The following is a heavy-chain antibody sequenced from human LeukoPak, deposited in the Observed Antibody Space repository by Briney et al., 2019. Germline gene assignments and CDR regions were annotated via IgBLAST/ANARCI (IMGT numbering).Heavy chain of an antibody. J-gene: IGHJ4*02. V-gene: IGHV3-49*03. Sequence: PGGSLRLSCTASGFTFGNYAVSWFRQVPGKGLEWVGFIRSKGYTGTTEYAASVKGRFSISRDDSQSIAYLQMNSLKTEDTAVYYCTRVYSTSWDPVEYWGQGTLVTVSS. CDR1: GFTFGNYA. CDR3: TRVYSTSWDPVEY. D-gene: IGHD6-13*01. CDR2: IRSKGYTGTT.